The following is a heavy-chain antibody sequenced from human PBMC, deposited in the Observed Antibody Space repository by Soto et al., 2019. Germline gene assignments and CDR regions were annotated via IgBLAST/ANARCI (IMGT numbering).Heavy chain of an antibody. CDR3: ARVRDYTTPYYFDY. CDR1: GGSIGSYY. CDR2: IYTSGST. J-gene: IGHJ4*02. Sequence: SETLSLTCTVSGGSIGSYYWSWIRQPAGKGLEWIGRIYTSGSTNYNPSLKSRVTMSVDTSKNQFSLKLSSVTAADTAVYYCARVRDYTTPYYFDYWGQGTLVTVSS. V-gene: IGHV4-4*07. D-gene: IGHD4-17*01.